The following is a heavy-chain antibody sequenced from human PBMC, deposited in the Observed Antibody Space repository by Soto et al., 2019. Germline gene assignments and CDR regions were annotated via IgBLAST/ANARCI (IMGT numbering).Heavy chain of an antibody. J-gene: IGHJ6*02. CDR2: IIPSSGRT. Sequence: SVKVSCKASGGTFSNYAISWVRQAPGQGLEWMGGIIPSSGRTNHAQRFQDRVTIIADESTSTAYMELSSLRSEDTAVYYCARDHYYGSGSYHNYGMDVWGQGTTVTVSS. CDR3: ARDHYYGSGSYHNYGMDV. V-gene: IGHV1-69*13. CDR1: GGTFSNYA. D-gene: IGHD3-10*01.